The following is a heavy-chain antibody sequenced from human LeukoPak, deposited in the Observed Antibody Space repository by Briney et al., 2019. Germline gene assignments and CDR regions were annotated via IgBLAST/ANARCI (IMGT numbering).Heavy chain of an antibody. CDR1: GGSIGGYY. CDR3: ARAVVVAATVKWFDP. V-gene: IGHV4-59*01. D-gene: IGHD2-15*01. J-gene: IGHJ5*02. Sequence: SETLSLTCTVSGGSIGGYYWSWIRQSPGKGLEWIGYIYYSGSTNYNPSLKSRVTMSVDTSKNHFSLKVSSVTAADTAVYYCARAVVVAATVKWFDPWGQGTLVTVSS. CDR2: IYYSGST.